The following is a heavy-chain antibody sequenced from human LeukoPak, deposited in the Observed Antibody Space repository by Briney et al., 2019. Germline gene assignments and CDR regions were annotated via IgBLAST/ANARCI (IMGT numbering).Heavy chain of an antibody. CDR3: ARDDGGAPNDLKYSSSWFLFDY. V-gene: IGHV1-18*01. J-gene: IGHJ4*02. D-gene: IGHD6-13*01. CDR1: GYTFTSYG. CDR2: ISAYNGNT. Sequence: ASVKVSCKASGYTFTSYGISWVRQAPGQGLEWMGWISAYNGNTNYAQKLQGRVTMTTDTSTSTAYMELRSLRSDDTAVYYCARDDGGAPNDLKYSSSWFLFDYWGQGTLVTVSS.